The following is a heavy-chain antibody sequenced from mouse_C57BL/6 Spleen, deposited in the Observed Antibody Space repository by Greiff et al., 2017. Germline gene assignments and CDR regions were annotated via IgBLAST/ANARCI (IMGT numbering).Heavy chain of an antibody. CDR2: IRTKSNNYAT. J-gene: IGHJ3*01. V-gene: IGHV10-1*01. CDR3: VSDCYYRTSY. CDR1: GFSFNTYA. Sequence: DVQLVESGGGLVQPEGSLKLSCAASGFSFNTYAMNWVRQVPGKGLEWVGRIRTKSNNYATYYADSVKDRFTFSRADSESMLYLQMNNLKTEDTAMYYCVSDCYYRTSYWGQGTLVTVSA. D-gene: IGHD2-12*01.